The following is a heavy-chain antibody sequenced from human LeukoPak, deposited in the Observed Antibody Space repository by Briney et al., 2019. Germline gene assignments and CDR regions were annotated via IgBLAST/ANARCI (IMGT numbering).Heavy chain of an antibody. D-gene: IGHD3-3*01. CDR3: ARVVYGSGYYGLDY. V-gene: IGHV3-21*01. CDR1: GFTFGSYS. J-gene: IGHJ4*02. CDR2: ISSSSSYI. Sequence: GGSLRLSCAASGFTFGSYSMNWVRQAPGKGLEWVSSISSSSSYIYYADSVKGRFTISRDNAKNSLYLQMNSLRAEDTAVYYCARVVYGSGYYGLDYWGQGTLVTVSS.